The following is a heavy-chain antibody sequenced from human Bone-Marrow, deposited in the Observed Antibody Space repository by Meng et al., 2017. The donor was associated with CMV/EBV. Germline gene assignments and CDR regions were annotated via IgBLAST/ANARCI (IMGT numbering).Heavy chain of an antibody. CDR2: IFPIFGTA. Sequence: SVKVSCKASGGTFSSYAISWVRQAPGQGLEWMGGIFPIFGTANYAQKFQGRVTITTDESTSTAYMELSSLRSEDTAVYYCAHVEVVVVPAAPNYYYYGMDVWGQGTTVTVSS. V-gene: IGHV1-69*05. CDR1: GGTFSSYA. CDR3: AHVEVVVVPAAPNYYYYGMDV. J-gene: IGHJ6*02. D-gene: IGHD2-2*01.